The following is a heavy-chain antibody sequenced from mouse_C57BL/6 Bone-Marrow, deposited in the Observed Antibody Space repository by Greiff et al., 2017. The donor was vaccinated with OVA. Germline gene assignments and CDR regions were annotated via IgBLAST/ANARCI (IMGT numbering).Heavy chain of an antibody. CDR2: IYPRSGNT. J-gene: IGHJ2*01. CDR3: ARSVITTVFAY. CDR1: GYTFTSYG. Sequence: QVQLQQSGAELARPGASVKLSCKASGYTFTSYGISWVKQRTGQGLEWIGEIYPRSGNTYYNEKFKGKATLTADKSSSTAYMELRILTSEDSAVYFCARSVITTVFAYWGQGTTLTVSS. V-gene: IGHV1-81*01. D-gene: IGHD1-1*01.